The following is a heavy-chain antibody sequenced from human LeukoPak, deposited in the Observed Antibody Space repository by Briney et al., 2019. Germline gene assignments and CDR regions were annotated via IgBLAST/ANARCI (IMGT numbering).Heavy chain of an antibody. V-gene: IGHV3-66*04. CDR1: GFIVNSNF. CDR2: LHSGGRT. J-gene: IGHJ4*02. D-gene: IGHD3-10*01. CDR3: ARHERDLIRGYYLVD. Sequence: GGSLRLSCAASGFIVNSNFMSWVRQAPGKGLEWVSVLHSGGRTQYADSVNGRFTISKDSSKNTVYLQMNRLRAEDTAVYYCARHERDLIRGYYLVDWGQGTLAIVSS.